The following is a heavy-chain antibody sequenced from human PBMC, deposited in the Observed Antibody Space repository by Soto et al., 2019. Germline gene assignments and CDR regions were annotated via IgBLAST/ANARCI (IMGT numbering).Heavy chain of an antibody. V-gene: IGHV3-23*01. CDR3: AKDRRAGGHFYFYFDF. J-gene: IGHJ4*02. Sequence: PGGSLRLSCAASGFQFSNYAMSLVRQSPGKGLEWVSLISATGGGTYYADSVKGRFTISRDNSHNTLYLQVHSLTAEDTAVYYCAKDRRAGGHFYFYFDFWGQGAQFTVSS. CDR1: GFQFSNYA. CDR2: ISATGGGT. D-gene: IGHD3-16*01.